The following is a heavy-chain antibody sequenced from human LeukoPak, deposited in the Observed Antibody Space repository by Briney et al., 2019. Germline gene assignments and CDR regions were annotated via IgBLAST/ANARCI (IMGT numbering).Heavy chain of an antibody. Sequence: ASVKVSCKASGYTFTSYGISWVRQAPGQGLEWMGWISAYNGNTNYAQKLQGRVTMTTDTSTSTAYMELRSLRSDDTAVYYCARDETKGYSNYGHYHYYYMDVWGKGTTVTVSS. CDR1: GYTFTSYG. V-gene: IGHV1-18*01. CDR3: ARDETKGYSNYGHYHYYYMDV. J-gene: IGHJ6*03. CDR2: ISAYNGNT. D-gene: IGHD4-11*01.